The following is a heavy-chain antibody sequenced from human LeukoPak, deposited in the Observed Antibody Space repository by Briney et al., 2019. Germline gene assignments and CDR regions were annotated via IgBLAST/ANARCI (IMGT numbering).Heavy chain of an antibody. Sequence: GGSLRLSCAASGFTFSTYAMSWVRQAPGKGLEWVSAISGSGGSTYYADSVKGRFTISRDDSKKTLYLQINSLRAEDTAVYYCAKTEGIAMAGTLDYWGQGTLVTVSS. CDR3: AKTEGIAMAGTLDY. D-gene: IGHD6-19*01. CDR1: GFTFSTYA. V-gene: IGHV3-23*01. J-gene: IGHJ4*02. CDR2: ISGSGGST.